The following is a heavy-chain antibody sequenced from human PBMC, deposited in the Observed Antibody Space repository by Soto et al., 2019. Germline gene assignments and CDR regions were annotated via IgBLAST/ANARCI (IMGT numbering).Heavy chain of an antibody. CDR1: GYTFTSYG. D-gene: IGHD3-22*01. J-gene: IGHJ4*02. V-gene: IGHV1-18*01. CDR2: ISAYNGNT. CDR3: AMNDINYYDRSGYYWGY. Sequence: QVQLVQSGAEVKKPGASVKVSCKASGYTFTSYGISWVRQAPGQGLEWMGWISAYNGNTNYAQKLQGRVTMTTDTSTSTAYMELRSLSSDDTAVYYCAMNDINYYDRSGYYWGYWGQGTLVTVSS.